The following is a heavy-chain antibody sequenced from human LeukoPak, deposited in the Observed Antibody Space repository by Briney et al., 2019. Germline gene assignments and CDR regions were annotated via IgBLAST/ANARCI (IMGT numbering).Heavy chain of an antibody. J-gene: IGHJ4*02. CDR1: GGSISSYY. V-gene: IGHV4-4*07. Sequence: PSETLSLTCTVSGGSISSYYWSWIRQSAGKGLEWIGRIYSSGSTNYNPSLKSRVTISVDTSKNQFSLKLSSVTAADTAVYYCARHGGYCSSTSCYDAYFDYWGQGTLVTVSS. CDR3: ARHGGYCSSTSCYDAYFDY. CDR2: IYSSGST. D-gene: IGHD2-2*01.